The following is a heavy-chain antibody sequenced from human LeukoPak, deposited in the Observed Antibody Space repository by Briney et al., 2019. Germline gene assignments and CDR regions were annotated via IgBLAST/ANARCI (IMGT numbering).Heavy chain of an antibody. CDR2: INHSGST. V-gene: IGHV4-34*01. D-gene: IGHD3-22*01. CDR1: GGSFSGYY. CDR3: ARGRVYYDSSGYYFPWYFDL. J-gene: IGHJ2*01. Sequence: SETLSLTCAVYGGSFSGYYWSWLRQPPGKGLEWIGEINHSGSTNYNSSLKSRVTISVDTSKNQFSLKLSSVTAADTAVYYCARGRVYYDSSGYYFPWYFDLWGRGTLVTVSS.